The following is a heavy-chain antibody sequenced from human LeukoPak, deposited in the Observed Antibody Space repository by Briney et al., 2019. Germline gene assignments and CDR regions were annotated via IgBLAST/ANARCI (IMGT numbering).Heavy chain of an antibody. D-gene: IGHD2-15*01. CDR3: ATVVVGSPHFDW. CDR1: GYTLTESS. J-gene: IGHJ4*02. Sequence: ASVKVTCKVSGYTLTESSMHWVRQAPGKGLEWMGGFDPKEGETIYAQKFQGRVTMTEDTSTDTGYMELRSLTSEDTAVYYCATVVVGSPHFDWWGQGTVVTVSA. CDR2: FDPKEGET. V-gene: IGHV1-24*01.